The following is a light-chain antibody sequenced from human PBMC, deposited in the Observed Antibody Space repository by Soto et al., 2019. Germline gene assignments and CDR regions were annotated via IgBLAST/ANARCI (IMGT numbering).Light chain of an antibody. Sequence: HMTQSPSSLSASVGYKVTITCRASQSISSSLNWYQQKSGKAPNLLIYGVSRLQGGVPSRFSGSGSGTDFTLSISSLQPEDFATYYCQQSYTAPSITFGQGTRLE. CDR2: GVS. J-gene: IGKJ5*01. V-gene: IGKV1-39*01. CDR1: QSISSS. CDR3: QQSYTAPSIT.